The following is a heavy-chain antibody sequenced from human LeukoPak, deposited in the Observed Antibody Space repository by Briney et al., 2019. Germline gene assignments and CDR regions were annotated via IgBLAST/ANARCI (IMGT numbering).Heavy chain of an antibody. CDR2: INPSGGST. J-gene: IGHJ4*02. Sequence: ASVKVSCKASAYTFSDYYMHWVRQAPGQGLEWMGIINPSGGSTSYAQKFQGRVTMTRDTSTSTVYMELSSLRSEDTAVYYCAREYPMTTFDYWGQGTLVTVSS. CDR1: AYTFSDYY. D-gene: IGHD4-11*01. V-gene: IGHV1-46*01. CDR3: AREYPMTTFDY.